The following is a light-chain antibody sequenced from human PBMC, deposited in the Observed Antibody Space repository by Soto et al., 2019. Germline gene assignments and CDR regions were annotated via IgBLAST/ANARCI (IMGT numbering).Light chain of an antibody. Sequence: QAVLTQPASVSGSPGQSITISCTGTDSDVGGYNYVSWYQQHPGKAPKLIIYGVTNRPSGVSNRFSGSKSGNTASLTISGLKVEDEADYYCCSSGGSPTYVFGTGTKLTVL. V-gene: IGLV2-23*02. CDR1: DSDVGGYNY. CDR2: GVT. CDR3: CSSGGSPTYV. J-gene: IGLJ1*01.